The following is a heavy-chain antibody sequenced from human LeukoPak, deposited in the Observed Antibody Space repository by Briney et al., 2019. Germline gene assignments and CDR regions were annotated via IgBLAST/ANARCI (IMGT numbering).Heavy chain of an antibody. CDR3: AKEGVWSGDLRGGYNWFDP. CDR2: ISGSGGST. CDR1: GFTFSSYS. D-gene: IGHD3-10*01. V-gene: IGHV3-23*01. Sequence: PGGSLRLSCAASGFTFSSYSMNWVRQAPGKGQEWVSAISGSGGSTYYADSVKGRFTISRDNSKNTLYLQMNSLRAEDTAVYYCAKEGVWSGDLRGGYNWFDPWGQGTLVTVSS. J-gene: IGHJ5*02.